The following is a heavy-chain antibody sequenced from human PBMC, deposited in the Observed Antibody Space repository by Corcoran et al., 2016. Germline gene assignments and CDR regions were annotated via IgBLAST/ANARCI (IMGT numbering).Heavy chain of an antibody. V-gene: IGHV1-69*01. CDR1: GGTFSSYA. D-gene: IGHD3-22*01. J-gene: IGHJ6*02. Sequence: QVQLVQSGAEVKKPGSSVKVSCKASGGTFSSYAISWVRQAPGQGLEWMGGIIPIFGTANYAQKFQGRVTITADESTSTAYMELSSLRSEDTAVYDCARVGSGTYYYDRSGYYRYGMDVWGQGTTVTVSS. CDR2: IIPIFGTA. CDR3: ARVGSGTYYYDRSGYYRYGMDV.